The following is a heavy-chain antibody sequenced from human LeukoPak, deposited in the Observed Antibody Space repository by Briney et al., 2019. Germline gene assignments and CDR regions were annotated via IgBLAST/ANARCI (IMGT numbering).Heavy chain of an antibody. CDR2: IYYSVST. V-gene: IGHV4-59*01. CDR3: ARRGNSLDY. CDR1: GGSISNYY. D-gene: IGHD4-23*01. J-gene: IGHJ4*02. Sequence: LETLSLTCTVSGGSISNYYWSWIRQPPGKGLEWIGYIYYSVSTYYNPSLKGRVTISVDTSKNQFSLKLSSVTAADTAVYYCARRGNSLDYWGQGSLVTVSS.